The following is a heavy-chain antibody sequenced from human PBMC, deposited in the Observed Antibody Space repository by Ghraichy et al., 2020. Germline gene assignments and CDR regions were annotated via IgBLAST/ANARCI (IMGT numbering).Heavy chain of an antibody. CDR1: GYSFTAYY. J-gene: IGHJ2*01. CDR3: ARDRRTPSYYYDNSGGSWFFDF. Sequence: ASVKVSCKVSGYSFTAYYLHWVRQAPGQGLEWMGQINPYSGVTIYAQKFQGRVTMTKDTSINTANMEMSRLRSDDTAVYYCARDRRTPSYYYDNSGGSWFFDFWGRGTLVTVSS. D-gene: IGHD3-22*01. V-gene: IGHV1-2*06. CDR2: INPYSGVT.